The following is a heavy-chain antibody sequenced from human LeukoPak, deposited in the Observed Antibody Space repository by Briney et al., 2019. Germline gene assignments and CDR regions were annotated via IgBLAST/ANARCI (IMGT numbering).Heavy chain of an antibody. CDR2: IYSGGST. CDR1: GFTVSTNY. J-gene: IGHJ4*01. Sequence: RGSLRLSCSASGFTVSTNYMTWIRQAPGKGLEWVSVIYSGGSTYYADSVKNRFTISRDNAKNTVYLQMNSLRGEDTAVYHCARDHETFFDLWGHGNLVTVSS. D-gene: IGHD2/OR15-2a*01. V-gene: IGHV3-66*01. CDR3: ARDHETFFDL.